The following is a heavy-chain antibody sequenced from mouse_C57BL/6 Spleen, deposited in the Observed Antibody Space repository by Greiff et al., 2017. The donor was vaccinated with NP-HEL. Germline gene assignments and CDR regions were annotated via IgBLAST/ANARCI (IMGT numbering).Heavy chain of an antibody. Sequence: DVKLVESGGDLVKPGGSLKLSCAASGFTFSSYGMSWVRQTPDKRLEWVATISSGGSYTYYPDSVNGRFTISRDNAKNTLYLQMSSLKSKDTAMYYCAGLPITTVVHYFDYWGQGTTLTVSS. CDR1: GFTFSSYG. V-gene: IGHV5-6*02. J-gene: IGHJ2*01. D-gene: IGHD1-1*01. CDR2: ISSGGSYT. CDR3: AGLPITTVVHYFDY.